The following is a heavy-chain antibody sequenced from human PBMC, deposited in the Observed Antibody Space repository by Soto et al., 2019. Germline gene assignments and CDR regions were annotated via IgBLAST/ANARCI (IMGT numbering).Heavy chain of an antibody. D-gene: IGHD6-13*01. CDR3: ARLPQQLGPNDY. J-gene: IGHJ4*02. Sequence: ASVKVSCKASGYTFTSYGISWVRQAPGQGLEWMGWISAYNGNTNYAQKLQGRVTMTTDTSTSTAYMKLRSLRSDDTAVYYCARLPQQLGPNDYSGQGTQATVSS. CDR2: ISAYNGNT. V-gene: IGHV1-18*01. CDR1: GYTFTSYG.